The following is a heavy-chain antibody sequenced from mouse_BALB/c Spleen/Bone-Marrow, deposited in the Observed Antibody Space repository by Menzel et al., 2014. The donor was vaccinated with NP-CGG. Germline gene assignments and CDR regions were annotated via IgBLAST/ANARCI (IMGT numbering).Heavy chain of an antibody. CDR2: INPSTGYT. V-gene: IGHV1-7*01. J-gene: IGHJ3*01. Sequence: VQGVESGAELAKPGASEKMSCKASGYTFTSYWMHWVKQRPGQGLEWIGYINPSTGYTEYNQKFKDKATLTADKSSSTAYMQLSSLTSEDSAVYFCARGRFAYWGQGTLVTVSA. CDR3: ARGRFAY. CDR1: GYTFTSYW.